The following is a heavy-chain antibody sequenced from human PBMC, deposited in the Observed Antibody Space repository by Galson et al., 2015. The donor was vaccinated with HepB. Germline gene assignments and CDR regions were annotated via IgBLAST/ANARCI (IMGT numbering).Heavy chain of an antibody. J-gene: IGHJ4*02. Sequence: SLRLSCAASGFTFRSYAMHWVRQAPGKGLERAAVISYDGRNKDHADSLKGRCTISRDNSRTMVYLRMDRLRSDDTAIYYCERERGYFLPTHNPPRFYHWGQGILVTVSS. CDR2: ISYDGRNK. D-gene: IGHD2-15*01. CDR1: GFTFRSYA. CDR3: ERERGYFLPTHNPPRFYH. V-gene: IGHV3-30*04.